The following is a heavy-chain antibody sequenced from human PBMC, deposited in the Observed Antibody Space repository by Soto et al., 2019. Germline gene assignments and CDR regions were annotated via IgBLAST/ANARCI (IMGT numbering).Heavy chain of an antibody. D-gene: IGHD6-19*01. Sequence: GGSLRLSCAASGFTFSSYAMSWVRQAPGKGLEWVSAISGSGGSTYYADSVKGRFTISRDNSKNTLYLQMNSLRAEDTAVYYCAKDAAVAVASYHYGMDVWGQGTTVTVSS. CDR2: ISGSGGST. J-gene: IGHJ6*02. CDR3: AKDAAVAVASYHYGMDV. CDR1: GFTFSSYA. V-gene: IGHV3-23*01.